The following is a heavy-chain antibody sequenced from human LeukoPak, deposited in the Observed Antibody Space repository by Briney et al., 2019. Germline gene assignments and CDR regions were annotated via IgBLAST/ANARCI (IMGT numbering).Heavy chain of an antibody. V-gene: IGHV2-5*01. CDR2: IYWNDDK. Sequence: ESGPTLVKPTQTLTLTCTFSGFSLSTSGVGVGWIRQPPGKALEWPALIYWNDDKRYSPSLKSRLTITKDTSKNQVVLTMTNMDPVDTATYYCVHRQLRGYSYGKDYFDYWGQGTLVTVS. CDR3: VHRQLRGYSYGKDYFDY. D-gene: IGHD5-18*01. CDR1: GFSLSTSGVG. J-gene: IGHJ4*02.